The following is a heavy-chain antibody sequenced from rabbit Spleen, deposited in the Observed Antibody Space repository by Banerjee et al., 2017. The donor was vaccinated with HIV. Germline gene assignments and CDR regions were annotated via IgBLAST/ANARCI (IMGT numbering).Heavy chain of an antibody. D-gene: IGHD6-1*01. CDR1: GVSFSVSSY. CDR2: IEAGSSGFT. J-gene: IGHJ6*01. Sequence: QSLEESGGDLVKPGASLTLTCIASGVSFSVSSYMCWVRQAPGKGLEWIACIEAGSSGFTYFASWAKGRFTISKTSSTTVTLQMTSLTAADTATYFCARGDDYAGYGYSIWGPGTLVTVS. V-gene: IGHV1S40*01. CDR3: ARGDDYAGYGYSI.